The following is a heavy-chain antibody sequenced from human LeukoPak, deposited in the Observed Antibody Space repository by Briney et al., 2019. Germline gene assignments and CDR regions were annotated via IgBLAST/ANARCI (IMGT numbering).Heavy chain of an antibody. Sequence: SETLSLTCTVSGYSISSAYYWGWIRQPPGKGLEWIASIYHSGSTYYNPSLKSRVSISVDTSKNQFSLKLSSVTAADTAVYYCAREDSSGWFDYWGQGTLVTVSS. J-gene: IGHJ4*02. CDR3: AREDSSGWFDY. CDR2: IYHSGST. V-gene: IGHV4-38-2*02. CDR1: GYSISSAYY. D-gene: IGHD6-19*01.